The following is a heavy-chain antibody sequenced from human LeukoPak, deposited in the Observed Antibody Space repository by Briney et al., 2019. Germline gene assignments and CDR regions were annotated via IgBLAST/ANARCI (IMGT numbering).Heavy chain of an antibody. J-gene: IGHJ4*02. D-gene: IGHD4-23*01. Sequence: GGSLRLSCAASGFTFSSYWMSWVRQAPGKGLEWVANIKQDGSDKYYVDSVEGRFTISGDNAKNSLYLQINSLRAEDTAVYYCARKTVVGSYFDYWGQGTPVTASS. CDR1: GFTFSSYW. CDR3: ARKTVVGSYFDY. CDR2: IKQDGSDK. V-gene: IGHV3-7*03.